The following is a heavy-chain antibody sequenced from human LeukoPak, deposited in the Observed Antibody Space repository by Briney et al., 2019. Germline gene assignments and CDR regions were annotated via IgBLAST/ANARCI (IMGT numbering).Heavy chain of an antibody. CDR1: GYXFTDFY. J-gene: IGHJ1*01. CDR2: INPNSGGT. V-gene: IGHV1-2*02. Sequence: ASVKVSCKASGYXFTDFYIHWVRQAPGQGLEWMGCINPNSGGTTYAQKFQGRVTMTTDTSISTAYLELNGLRSDDTAVYYCARDLDYGSGSFSNWGQGAIVTVSS. CDR3: ARDLDYGSGSFSN. D-gene: IGHD3-10*01.